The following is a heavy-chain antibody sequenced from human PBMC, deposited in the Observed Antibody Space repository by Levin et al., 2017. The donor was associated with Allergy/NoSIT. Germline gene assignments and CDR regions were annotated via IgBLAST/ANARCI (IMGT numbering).Heavy chain of an antibody. CDR3: TTDSDSHLGYCSGGSCYISHYYYMDV. CDR2: IKSKTDGGTT. D-gene: IGHD2-15*01. CDR1: GFTFSNAW. J-gene: IGHJ6*03. V-gene: IGHV3-15*01. Sequence: GGSLRLSCAASGFTFSNAWMSWVRQAPGKGLEWVGRIKSKTDGGTTDYAAPVKGRFTISRDDSKNTLYLQMNSLKTEDTAVYYCTTDSDSHLGYCSGGSCYISHYYYMDVWGKGTTVTVSS.